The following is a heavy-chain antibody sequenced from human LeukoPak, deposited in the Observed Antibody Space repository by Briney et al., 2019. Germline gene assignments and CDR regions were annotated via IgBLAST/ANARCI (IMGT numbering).Heavy chain of an antibody. J-gene: IGHJ4*02. CDR3: ARDRGYNYGAGFDY. V-gene: IGHV3-20*04. CDR2: INWNGGST. CDR1: GFTFDDYG. D-gene: IGHD4/OR15-4a*01. Sequence: GGSLRLSCAASGFTFDDYGMSWVRQAPGKGLEWVSGINWNGGSTGYADSVKGRFTISRDNAKNSLYLQMNSLRAEDTALYYCARDRGYNYGAGFDYWGQGTLVTVSS.